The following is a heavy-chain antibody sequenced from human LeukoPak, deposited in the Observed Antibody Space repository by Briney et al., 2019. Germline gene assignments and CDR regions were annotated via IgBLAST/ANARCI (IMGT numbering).Heavy chain of an antibody. Sequence: GGSLRLSCAASGFTFSSYEMNWVRQAPGKGLEWVSYISSSGSTIYYADSVKGRFTISRDNAKNSLYLQMNSLRAEDTAVYYCARETGYSSGWYGLGVYQNWFDPWGQGTLVTASS. J-gene: IGHJ5*02. D-gene: IGHD6-19*01. CDR1: GFTFSSYE. CDR3: ARETGYSSGWYGLGVYQNWFDP. CDR2: ISSSGSTI. V-gene: IGHV3-48*03.